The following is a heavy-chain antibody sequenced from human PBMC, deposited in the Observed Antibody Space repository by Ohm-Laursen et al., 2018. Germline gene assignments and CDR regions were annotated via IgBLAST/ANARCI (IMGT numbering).Heavy chain of an antibody. CDR1: AFTFSSYD. CDR2: ISYDGSNK. Sequence: SLRLSCAASAFTFSSYDMHWVRQAPGKGLEWVAMISYDGSNKYYSDSVKGRISISRDNSKNTLYLQMNSLRADDTAVYYCARDVEDYYYGMDVWGQGTTVTVSS. D-gene: IGHD3-3*01. V-gene: IGHV3-30*03. CDR3: ARDVEDYYYGMDV. J-gene: IGHJ6*02.